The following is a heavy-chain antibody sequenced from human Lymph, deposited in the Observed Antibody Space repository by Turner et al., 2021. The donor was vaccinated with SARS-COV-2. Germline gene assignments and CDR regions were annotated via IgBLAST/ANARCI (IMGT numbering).Heavy chain of an antibody. CDR1: GFTVSSNY. J-gene: IGHJ4*02. V-gene: IGHV3-53*01. CDR2: IDSGGST. CDR3: ARGPMYYDILTGYYDPYYFDY. Sequence: EVQLVESGGGLIQPGGSLRLSCSASGFTVSSNYMRWVRQAPGKGLEWVSVIDSGGSTYYADSVKGRFTISRDNSKNTLYLQMNSLRAEDTAVYYCARGPMYYDILTGYYDPYYFDYWGQGTLVTVSS. D-gene: IGHD3-9*01.